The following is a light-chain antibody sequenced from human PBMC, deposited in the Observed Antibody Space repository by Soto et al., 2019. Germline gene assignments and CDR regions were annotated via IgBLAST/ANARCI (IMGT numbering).Light chain of an antibody. V-gene: IGLV2-14*03. CDR2: DVS. J-gene: IGLJ2*01. CDR3: SSYTSSTTRL. CDR1: TSDVGDYNS. Sequence: QSALTQPASVSGSPGQSITISCTGTTSDVGDYNSVSWYQQHPGKAPKLMIYDVSERPSGVSSRFSASKSGNTASLTISGLQAEDEADYSCSSYTSSTTRLFGGGTKLTVL.